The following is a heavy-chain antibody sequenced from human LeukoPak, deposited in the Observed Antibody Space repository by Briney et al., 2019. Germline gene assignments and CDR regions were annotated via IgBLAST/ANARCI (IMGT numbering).Heavy chain of an antibody. CDR3: VKGQTSTWYYFDF. CDR1: GFTFSSYD. J-gene: IGHJ4*02. V-gene: IGHV3-23*01. CDR2: ITYSSGYT. Sequence: GRSLRLSCAASGFTFSSYDMSWVRQAPGKGLEWVSGITYSSGYTYYADSVKGRFTISRDNSKNTLYLQMSSLRAEDTAVYYCVKGQTSTWYYFDFWGQGTLVTVSS. D-gene: IGHD6-13*01.